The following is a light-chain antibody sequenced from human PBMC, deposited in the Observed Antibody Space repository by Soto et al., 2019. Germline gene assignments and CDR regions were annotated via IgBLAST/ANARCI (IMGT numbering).Light chain of an antibody. CDR2: SDS. V-gene: IGLV3-12*02. Sequence: SYELTQPHSLSVATAQVARVSCGGNNIGSKAVHCYQQKPGQDPVLVIYSDSHRPSGIPEGLSGSNPGNTATLTISRTEAGDEADYYCPVWDSSSDHPGVFGTGTKLTVL. CDR3: PVWDSSSDHPGV. J-gene: IGLJ1*01. CDR1: NIGSKA.